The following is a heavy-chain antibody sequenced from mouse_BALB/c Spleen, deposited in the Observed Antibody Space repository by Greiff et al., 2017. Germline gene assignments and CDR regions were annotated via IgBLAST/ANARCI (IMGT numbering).Heavy chain of an antibody. CDR2: ISSGSSTI. CDR1: GFTFSSFG. V-gene: IGHV5-17*02. Sequence: DVQLVESGGGLVQPGGSRKLSCAASGFTFSSFGMHWVRQAPEKGLEWVAYISSGSSTIYYADTVKGRFTISRDNPKNTLFLQMTSLRSEDTAMYYCARYYGSSWDYFDYWGQGTTLTVSS. CDR3: ARYYGSSWDYFDY. J-gene: IGHJ2*01. D-gene: IGHD1-1*01.